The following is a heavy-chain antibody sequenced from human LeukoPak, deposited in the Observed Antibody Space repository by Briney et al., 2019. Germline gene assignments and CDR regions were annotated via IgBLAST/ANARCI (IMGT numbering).Heavy chain of an antibody. CDR2: ISGSGGDT. CDR1: GFTFSGYA. V-gene: IGHV3-23*01. Sequence: PGGSLRLSCAASGFTFSGYAMTWVRQAPGKGLESVSAISGSGGDTYYADSVKGRFTISRDNSRNTLYLQMNSLRAEDTAVYYCAKALWFGESLVRAVYFDYWGQGTQVTASS. D-gene: IGHD3-10*01. J-gene: IGHJ4*02. CDR3: AKALWFGESLVRAVYFDY.